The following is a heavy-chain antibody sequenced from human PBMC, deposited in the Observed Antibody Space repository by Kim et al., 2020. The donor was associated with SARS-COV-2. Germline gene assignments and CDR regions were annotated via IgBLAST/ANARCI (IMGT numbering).Heavy chain of an antibody. D-gene: IGHD2-15*01. CDR1: GYSFTSYW. J-gene: IGHJ3*02. Sequence: GESLKISCKGSGYSFTSYWIGWVRQMPGKGLEWMGIIYPGDSDTRYSPSFQGQVTISADKSISTAYLQWSSLKASDTAMYYCARRKYCSGGSCYLGAFDIWGQGTMVTVSS. CDR3: ARRKYCSGGSCYLGAFDI. V-gene: IGHV5-51*01. CDR2: IYPGDSDT.